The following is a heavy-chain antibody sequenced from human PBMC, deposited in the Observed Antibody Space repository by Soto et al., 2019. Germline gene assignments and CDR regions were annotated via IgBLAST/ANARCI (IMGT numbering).Heavy chain of an antibody. CDR2: INPSGGST. J-gene: IGHJ6*02. V-gene: IGHV1-46*01. Sequence: ASVKVSCKASGYTFTSYYMHWGRQAPGQGLEWMGIINPSGGSTTYAQKFQGRVTMTRDTSTSTVYMELSSLRSEDTAVYYCASDQALYCSSTSCYPTDVWRQGTTVTVSS. D-gene: IGHD2-2*01. CDR1: GYTFTSYY. CDR3: ASDQALYCSSTSCYPTDV.